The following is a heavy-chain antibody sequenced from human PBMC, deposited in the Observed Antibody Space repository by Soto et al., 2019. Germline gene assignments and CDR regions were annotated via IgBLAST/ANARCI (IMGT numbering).Heavy chain of an antibody. CDR3: AKTEWQQLEAAFDI. V-gene: IGHV4-59*08. CDR2: IYYSGST. Sequence: QVQLQESGPGLVKPSETLSLTCTVSGGSISSYYWSWIGQPPGKGLEWIGYIYYSGSTNYNPSLKCRVTISVDTSKTQFSLKLSSVTDADTAVYYCAKTEWQQLEAAFDIWGQVTTVTVSS. CDR1: GGSISSYY. D-gene: IGHD6-13*01. J-gene: IGHJ3*02.